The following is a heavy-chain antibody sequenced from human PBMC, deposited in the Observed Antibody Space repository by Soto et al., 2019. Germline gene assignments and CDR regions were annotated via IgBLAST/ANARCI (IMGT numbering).Heavy chain of an antibody. J-gene: IGHJ4*02. CDR2: IDPSDSYT. CDR3: ARISYYYDSSGYYYFDY. D-gene: IGHD3-22*01. V-gene: IGHV5-10-1*01. CDR1: GYSFTSYW. Sequence: GESLKISCKGSGYSFTSYWISWVRQMPGKGLEWMGRIDPSDSYTNYSPSLQGHVTISADKSISTAYLQWSSLKASDTAMYYCARISYYYDSSGYYYFDYWGQGTLVTVSS.